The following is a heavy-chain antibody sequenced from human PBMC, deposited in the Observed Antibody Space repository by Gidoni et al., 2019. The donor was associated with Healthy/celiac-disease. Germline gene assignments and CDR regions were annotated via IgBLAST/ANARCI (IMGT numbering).Heavy chain of an antibody. CDR3: ARAVPAAIGNWFDP. CDR1: GGTFSSYT. V-gene: IGHV1-69*02. D-gene: IGHD2-2*01. Sequence: QVLLVQSGAEVKKPGSSVKVSCKASGGTFSSYTISWVRQAPGQGLEWMGRIIPILGIANYAQKFQGRVTITADKSTSTAYMELSSLRSEDTAVYYCARAVPAAIGNWFDPWGQGTLVTVSS. J-gene: IGHJ5*02. CDR2: IIPILGIA.